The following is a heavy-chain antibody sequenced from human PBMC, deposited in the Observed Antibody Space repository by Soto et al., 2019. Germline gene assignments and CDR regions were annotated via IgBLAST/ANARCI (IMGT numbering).Heavy chain of an antibody. CDR1: GFTFSSYA. CDR3: ARVLSFLDSDY. D-gene: IGHD3-3*02. CDR2: ISYDGSNK. J-gene: IGHJ4*02. Sequence: PGGSLRLSCAASGFTFSSYAMHWVRQAPGKGLEWVAVISYDGSNKYYADSVKGRFTISRDNSKNTLYLQMNSLRAEDTAVYYCARVLSFLDSDYWGQGTLVTVSS. V-gene: IGHV3-30-3*01.